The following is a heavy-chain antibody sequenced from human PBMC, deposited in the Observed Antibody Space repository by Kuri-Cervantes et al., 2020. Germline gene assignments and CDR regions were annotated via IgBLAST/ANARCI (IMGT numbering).Heavy chain of an antibody. V-gene: IGHV3-23*01. Sequence: GESLKISCAASGFTFSSYAMSWVRQAPGKGLEWVSAISGSGGSTYYADSVKGRFTISRDNPKNTLFLQINSLGAEDTAVYYCAKVSKIQLWLRSPFDYWGQGTLVTVSS. J-gene: IGHJ4*02. CDR1: GFTFSSYA. CDR2: ISGSGGST. CDR3: AKVSKIQLWLRSPFDY. D-gene: IGHD5-18*01.